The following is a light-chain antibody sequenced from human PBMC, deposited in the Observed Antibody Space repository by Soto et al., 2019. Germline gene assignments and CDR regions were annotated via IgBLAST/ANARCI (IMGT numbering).Light chain of an antibody. V-gene: IGKV2-30*02. CDR3: MQGTHWPPYT. CDR2: RVS. CDR1: QSLVHSDGDTY. Sequence: DVVMTQSPLSLPVNLGEPAAISCRSTQSLVHSDGDTYLSWFHQRPGQSPRRLIFRVSKRDFGVPPRFIGSGSGTDFTLEIPSVEAEDVGVYYCMQGTHWPPYTFGQGTRLEIK. J-gene: IGKJ2*01.